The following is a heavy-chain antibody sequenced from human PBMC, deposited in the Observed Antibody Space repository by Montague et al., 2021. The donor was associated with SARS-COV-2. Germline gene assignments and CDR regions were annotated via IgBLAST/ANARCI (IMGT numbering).Heavy chain of an antibody. CDR3: AREGITAAGKDFDY. CDR2: ISYDGTNE. V-gene: IGHV3-30*04. D-gene: IGHD6-13*01. J-gene: IGHJ4*02. CDR1: GFTFSSYA. Sequence: SLSLSWAASGFTFSSYAMHWVRQAPGKGLEWVAVISYDGTNEYYADSVKGRFTISRDNSKNTLYLQMNSLRAEDTAVYYCAREGITAAGKDFDYWGQGTLVTVSS.